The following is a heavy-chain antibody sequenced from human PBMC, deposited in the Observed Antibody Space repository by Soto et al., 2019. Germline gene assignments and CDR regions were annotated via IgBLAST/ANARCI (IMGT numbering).Heavy chain of an antibody. CDR3: AHSRYSRSSFDY. V-gene: IGHV2-5*02. CDR2: IYWDDDK. J-gene: IGHJ4*02. Sequence: SGPTLVNPTQTLTLTCTFSGFSLTSNDVGVGWIRQPPGKALEWLALIYWDDDKRYSPSLKSRLTITKDTSKNQVVLRMTNMDTVDTATYYCAHSRYSRSSFDYWGQGTLVTVSS. D-gene: IGHD6-6*01. CDR1: GFSLTSNDVG.